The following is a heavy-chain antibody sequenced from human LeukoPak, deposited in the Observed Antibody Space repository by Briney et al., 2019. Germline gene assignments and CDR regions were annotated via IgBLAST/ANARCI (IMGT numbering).Heavy chain of an antibody. Sequence: SETLSLTCTVSGGSISSSSYYWGWIRQPPGKGLEWIGSIYYSGSTYYNPSLKSRVTISVDTSKKQFSLRLSSVTAADTAVYYCARGPYYYDSSGYYIPYYGMDVWGQGTTVTVSS. J-gene: IGHJ6*02. CDR3: ARGPYYYDSSGYYIPYYGMDV. D-gene: IGHD3-22*01. CDR1: GGSISSSSYY. V-gene: IGHV4-39*07. CDR2: IYYSGST.